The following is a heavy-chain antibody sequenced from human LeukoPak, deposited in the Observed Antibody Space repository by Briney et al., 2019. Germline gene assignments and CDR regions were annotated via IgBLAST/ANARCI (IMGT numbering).Heavy chain of an antibody. D-gene: IGHD2-8*01. CDR1: GGSISSGSYY. V-gene: IGHV4-61*02. CDR3: ARLFHCTNGVCYGPNTEDY. CDR2: IYTSGST. J-gene: IGHJ4*01. Sequence: SQTLSLTCTVSGGSISSGSYYWSWIRQPAGKGLEWIGRIYTSGSTNYNPSLKSRVTISVDTSKNQFSLKLSSVTAADTAVYYCARLFHCTNGVCYGPNTEDYWGDGTLVTVSS.